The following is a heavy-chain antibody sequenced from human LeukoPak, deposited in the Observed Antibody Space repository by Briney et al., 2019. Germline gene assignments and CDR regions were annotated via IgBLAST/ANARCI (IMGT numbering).Heavy chain of an antibody. Sequence: PSETLSLTCAVYGGSFSGYYWSWIRQPPGKGLEWIGEINHSGSTYYNPSLKSRVTISVDTSKNQFSLKLSSVTAADTAVYYCARVLLADSTTFDYWGQGTLVTVSS. CDR1: GGSFSGYY. D-gene: IGHD2/OR15-2a*01. V-gene: IGHV4-34*01. CDR3: ARVLLADSTTFDY. J-gene: IGHJ4*02. CDR2: INHSGST.